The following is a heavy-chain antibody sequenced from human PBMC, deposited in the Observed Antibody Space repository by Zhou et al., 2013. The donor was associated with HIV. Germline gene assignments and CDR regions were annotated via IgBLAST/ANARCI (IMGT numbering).Heavy chain of an antibody. J-gene: IGHJ4*02. V-gene: IGHV1-69*14. CDR3: AELVPDYYDRNY. Sequence: QVQLVQSGAEVRKPGSSVKVSCRLSGDTFRSSYAITWVRQAPGQGLEWMGRIIPFFGSPNYAQNFQGRVTITADKSTSIAYLELRSLRSEDTALYYCAELVPDYYDRNYWGQGTLVTVSS. CDR1: GDTFRSSYA. CDR2: IIPFFGSP. D-gene: IGHD3-22*01.